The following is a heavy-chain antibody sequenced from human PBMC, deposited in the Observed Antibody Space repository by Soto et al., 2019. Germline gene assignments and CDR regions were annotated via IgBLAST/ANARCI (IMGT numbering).Heavy chain of an antibody. CDR1: GYTFTNYF. D-gene: IGHD1-1*01. V-gene: IGHV1-46*01. CDR3: ARGGPEMSTIGSFDY. Sequence: ASVKVSCKASGYTFTNYFIHWVRQAPGQGLEWMGRINPSDGSTTYAQKFQGRITMTRDTSTSTVYMELSSLRSDGTAVYYCARGGPEMSTIGSFDYWGQGTMVTVSS. CDR2: INPSDGST. J-gene: IGHJ4*02.